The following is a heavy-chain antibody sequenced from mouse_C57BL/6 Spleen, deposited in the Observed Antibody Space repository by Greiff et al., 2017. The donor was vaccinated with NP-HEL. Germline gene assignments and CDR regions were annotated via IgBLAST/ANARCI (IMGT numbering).Heavy chain of an antibody. V-gene: IGHV1-26*01. D-gene: IGHD1-1*01. CDR3: ARYYYGSSGY. Sequence: EVKLQQSGPELVKPGASVKISCKASGYTFTDYYMNWVKQSHGKSLEWIGDINPNNGGTSYNQKFKGKATLTVDKSSSTAYMELRSLTSEDSAVYYCARYYYGSSGYWGQGTTLTVSS. CDR2: INPNNGGT. J-gene: IGHJ2*01. CDR1: GYTFTDYY.